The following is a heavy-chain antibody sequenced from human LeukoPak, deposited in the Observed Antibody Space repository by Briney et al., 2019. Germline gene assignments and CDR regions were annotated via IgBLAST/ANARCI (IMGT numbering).Heavy chain of an antibody. J-gene: IGHJ4*02. D-gene: IGHD6-19*01. CDR2: ISPSRGSA. CDR1: GDTFTSNY. CDR3: ARDLPVAGTGEYYFDY. Sequence: ASVKVSCKAPGDTFTSNYIHWVRQAPGQGLEWMGMISPSRGSASYAQKFQGGVTLTRDTSTSTVYMELSSLRSADTAVYYCARDLPVAGTGEYYFDYWGQGTLVTVSS. V-gene: IGHV1-46*01.